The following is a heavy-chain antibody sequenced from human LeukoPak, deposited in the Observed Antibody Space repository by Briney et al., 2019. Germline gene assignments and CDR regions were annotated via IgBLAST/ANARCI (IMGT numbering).Heavy chain of an antibody. CDR2: VYYMGST. V-gene: IGHV4-59*01. D-gene: IGHD2/OR15-2a*01. CDR3: VGGDMSSTHYYGMDV. J-gene: IGHJ6*02. Sequence: PSETLSLTCTVSGGSISSYYWSWIRLPPGKGLEWIGYVYYMGSTNYNPSLKGRVTISVDTSRNQFSLILSSVTAADTAVYYCVGGDMSSTHYYGMDVWGQGTTVTVSS. CDR1: GGSISSYY.